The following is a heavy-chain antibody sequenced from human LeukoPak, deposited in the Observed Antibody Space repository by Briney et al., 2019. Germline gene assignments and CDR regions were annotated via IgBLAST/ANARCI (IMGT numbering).Heavy chain of an antibody. CDR2: ISSSSYI. J-gene: IGHJ4*02. CDR1: GFTFNSYG. V-gene: IGHV3-21*04. CDR3: ARAWATIDY. D-gene: IGHD5-12*01. Sequence: GGSLRLSCAASGFTFNSYGMSWVRQAPGKGLEWVSSISSSSYIYYADSVKGRFTISRDNAKNSLYLQMNSLRAEDTALYYCARAWATIDYWGQGTLVTVSS.